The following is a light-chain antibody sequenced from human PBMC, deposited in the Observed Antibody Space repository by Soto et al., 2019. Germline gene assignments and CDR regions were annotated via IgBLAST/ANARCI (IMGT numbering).Light chain of an antibody. Sequence: QSVLTQPPSASGSPGQSVTISCTGTSSDVGGYNYVSWYQQHPGKAPKLMIYEVNKRPSGVPDRFAGSKSGNTASLTVSGLQAEDEADYYCSSYAGSNKVVFGGWTKLT. V-gene: IGLV2-8*01. CDR2: EVN. CDR1: SSDVGGYNY. CDR3: SSYAGSNKVV. J-gene: IGLJ2*01.